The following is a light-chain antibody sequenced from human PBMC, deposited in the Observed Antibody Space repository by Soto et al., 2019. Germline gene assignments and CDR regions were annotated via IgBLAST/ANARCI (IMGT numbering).Light chain of an antibody. V-gene: IGKV3-20*01. CDR1: QSVSSSF. CDR2: GAS. Sequence: EIVLTQSPGTLSLSPGERATLSCRASQSVSSSFLAWYQQKPGQAPRLLIYGASSRATGIPDTFSGGGSGTDFTLTISRLEPEDSAVYYCQQYGSSPWTFGQGTKVEIK. J-gene: IGKJ1*01. CDR3: QQYGSSPWT.